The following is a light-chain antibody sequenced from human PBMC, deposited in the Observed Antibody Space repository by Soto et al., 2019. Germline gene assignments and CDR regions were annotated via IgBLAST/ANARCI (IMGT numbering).Light chain of an antibody. Sequence: EIVLMQSPDTLSLSPGERATLSCRASETISSHYIAWYQQKPGQAPRLLIFGASTRATGIPDRFSGSWSGTNFTLTSRRLEPEDLSVYYCQNFGDSPFTFGPGTKVDIK. CDR2: GAS. J-gene: IGKJ3*01. V-gene: IGKV3-20*01. CDR3: QNFGDSPFT. CDR1: ETISSHY.